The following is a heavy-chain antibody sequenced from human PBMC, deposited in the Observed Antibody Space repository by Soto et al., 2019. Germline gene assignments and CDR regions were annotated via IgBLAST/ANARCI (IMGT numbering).Heavy chain of an antibody. J-gene: IGHJ5*02. Sequence: LSLTCAVSGGSISSGGYSWSWIRQPPGKGLEWIGYIYHSGSTYYNPSLKSRVTISVDRSKNQFSLKLSSVTAADTAVYYCARGRGSSAAWFDPWGQGTLVTVSS. CDR3: ARGRGSSAAWFDP. CDR2: IYHSGST. CDR1: GGSISSGGYS. D-gene: IGHD6-6*01. V-gene: IGHV4-30-2*01.